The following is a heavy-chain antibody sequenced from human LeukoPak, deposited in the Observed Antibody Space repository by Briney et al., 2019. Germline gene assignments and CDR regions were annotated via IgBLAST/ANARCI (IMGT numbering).Heavy chain of an antibody. D-gene: IGHD4-11*01. V-gene: IGHV4-59*01. Sequence: SETLSLTCTVSGGSISSYYWSWIRQPPGKGLEWIGYIYYSGSTNYNPSLKSRVTISVDTSKNQFSLKLSSVTAADTAVYYCAGRLGAFDIWGQGTMVTVSS. J-gene: IGHJ3*02. CDR2: IYYSGST. CDR3: AGRLGAFDI. CDR1: GGSISSYY.